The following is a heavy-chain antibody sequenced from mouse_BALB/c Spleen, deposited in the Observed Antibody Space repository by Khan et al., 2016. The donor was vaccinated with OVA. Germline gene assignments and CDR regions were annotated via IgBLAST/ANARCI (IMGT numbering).Heavy chain of an antibody. D-gene: IGHD1-1*02. CDR3: AREDYGHWYFDV. J-gene: IGHJ1*01. CDR1: GFTFSSFG. V-gene: IGHV5-17*02. Sequence: EVKLVESGGGLVQPGGSRKLSCAASGFTFSSFGMHWVRQAPEKGLEWVAYISSGSSTIYFADTVKGRFTISRDTPKNTLFLQMTSLRSEDTAMYYCAREDYGHWYFDVWGAGTTVTVSS. CDR2: ISSGSSTI.